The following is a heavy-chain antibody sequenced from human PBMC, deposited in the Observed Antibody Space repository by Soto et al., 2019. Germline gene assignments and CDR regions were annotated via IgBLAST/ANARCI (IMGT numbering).Heavy chain of an antibody. J-gene: IGHJ6*03. CDR2: ISAYNGNT. V-gene: IGHV1-18*01. CDR3: AGGVVVPDYYYYMDG. Sequence: QVQLVQSGAEVKKPGASVKVSCKASGYTFTSYGISWVRQAPGQGLAWMGWISAYNGNTNYAQKLQGRVTMTTDTSTSTADMELRSLRSADTAVYYCAGGVVVPDYYYYMDGWGKGTTVTVSS. CDR1: GYTFTSYG. D-gene: IGHD2-2*01.